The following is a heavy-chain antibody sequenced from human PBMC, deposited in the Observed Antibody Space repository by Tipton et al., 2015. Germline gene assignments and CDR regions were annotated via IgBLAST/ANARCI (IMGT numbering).Heavy chain of an antibody. CDR3: ARGLLLWFGMSDY. CDR1: GGSVSSSSYY. V-gene: IGHV4-39*01. Sequence: TLSLTCAVSGGSVSSSSYYWGWIRQPPGKGLEWIGTIYYTGSTSYNPSLKSRVTISVDTSKNQFSLKLNSVTAADTAVYYCARGLLLWFGMSDYWGRGTLVTVSS. J-gene: IGHJ4*02. D-gene: IGHD3-10*01. CDR2: IYYTGST.